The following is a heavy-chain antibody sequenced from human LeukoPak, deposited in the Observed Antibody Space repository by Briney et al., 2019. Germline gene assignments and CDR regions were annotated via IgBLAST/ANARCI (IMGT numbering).Heavy chain of an antibody. V-gene: IGHV3-33*01. CDR3: ARALTGSGWSPGDY. CDR1: GFTFSSYG. Sequence: GGSLRLSCAASGFTFSSYGMHWVRQAPGKGLEWVAVIWYDGSNKYYAGSVKGRFTISRDNSKNTLYLQMNSLRAEDTAVYYCARALTGSGWSPGDYWGQGTLVTVSS. CDR2: IWYDGSNK. D-gene: IGHD6-19*01. J-gene: IGHJ4*02.